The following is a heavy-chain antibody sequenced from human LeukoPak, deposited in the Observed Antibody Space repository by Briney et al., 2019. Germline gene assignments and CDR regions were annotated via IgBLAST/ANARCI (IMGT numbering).Heavy chain of an antibody. CDR2: IYHSGST. CDR1: GYSTNSGYY. D-gene: IGHD3-10*01. Sequence: SETLSLTCTVSGYSTNSGYYWGWIRQPPGKGLEWIGNIYHSGSTNYNPSLKSRVTISVDTSKNQFSLKLSSVTAADTAVYYCARGGLNWFDPWGQGTLVTVSS. J-gene: IGHJ5*02. V-gene: IGHV4-38-2*02. CDR3: ARGGLNWFDP.